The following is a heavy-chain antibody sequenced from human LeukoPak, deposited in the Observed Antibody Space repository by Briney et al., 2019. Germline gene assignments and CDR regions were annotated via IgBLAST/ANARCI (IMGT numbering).Heavy chain of an antibody. CDR1: GFTFSSYW. Sequence: QPGGSLRLSCAASGFTFSSYWMHWVRQAPGKGLVWVSRINSDGSSTSYADSVKGRFTISRDNAKNTLYLQMNSLRAEDTAVYYCARELDYGDSYYYYYGMDVWGQGTTVTVSS. J-gene: IGHJ6*02. D-gene: IGHD4-17*01. V-gene: IGHV3-74*01. CDR3: ARELDYGDSYYYYYGMDV. CDR2: INSDGSST.